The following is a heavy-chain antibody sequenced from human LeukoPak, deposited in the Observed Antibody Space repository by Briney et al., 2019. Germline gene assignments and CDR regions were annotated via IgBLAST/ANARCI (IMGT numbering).Heavy chain of an antibody. Sequence: GGSLRLSCAASGFTVSSNYMSWVRQAPGKGLEWVSRISTDGSSTAYADSVKGRFTISRDNAKNTLYLQMNSLRAEDTAVYYCARRGYHFDSWGQGTLVTVSS. V-gene: IGHV3-74*01. CDR3: ARRGYHFDS. J-gene: IGHJ4*02. D-gene: IGHD1-1*01. CDR2: ISTDGSST. CDR1: GFTVSSNY.